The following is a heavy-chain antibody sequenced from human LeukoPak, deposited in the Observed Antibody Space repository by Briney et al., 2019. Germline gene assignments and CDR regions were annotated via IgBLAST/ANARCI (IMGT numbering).Heavy chain of an antibody. CDR2: IYPGDSDT. D-gene: IGHD4-23*01. V-gene: IGHV5-51*01. CDR3: ARPSSLYGGTSEDY. Sequence: GVSLKISCKASGYSFTDYWIVWVRQMPGKGLDWMGAIYPGDSDTRYSPSLDGQVTISADKSVSTTYLQWSSLQASDTAMYYCARPSSLYGGTSEDYWGQGTLVTVSS. CDR1: GYSFTDYW. J-gene: IGHJ4*02.